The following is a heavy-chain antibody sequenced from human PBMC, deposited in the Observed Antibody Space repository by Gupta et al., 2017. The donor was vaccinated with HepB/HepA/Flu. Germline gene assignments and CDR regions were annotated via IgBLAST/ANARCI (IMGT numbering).Heavy chain of an antibody. CDR2: TYYRSKWYN. J-gene: IGHJ6*03. CDR3: ARAHSSGYGHYYYYMDV. V-gene: IGHV6-1*01. Sequence: QVQLQQSGPGLGKPSQTLSLTCAISGDSVSSHSAAWNWIRQSPSRGLEWLGRTYYRSKWYNDYAVSVKSRITINPDTSKNQFSLQLNSVTPEDTAVYYCARAHSSGYGHYYYYMDVWGKGTTVTVSS. CDR1: GDSVSSHSAA. D-gene: IGHD3-22*01.